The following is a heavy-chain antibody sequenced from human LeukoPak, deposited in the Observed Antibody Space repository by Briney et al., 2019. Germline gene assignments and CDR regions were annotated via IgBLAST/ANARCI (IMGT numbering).Heavy chain of an antibody. CDR1: RFTFSSYG. CDR3: ATRYYYGSGSLPSSFDP. CDR2: ISYDGSNK. J-gene: IGHJ5*02. V-gene: IGHV3-30*03. D-gene: IGHD3-10*01. Sequence: PGRSLRLSCAASRFTFSSYGMHWVRQAPGKGLEWVAVISYDGSNKYYADSVKGRFTISRDNSKNTLYLQMNSLRAEDTAVYYCATRYYYGSGSLPSSFDPWGQGTLVTVSS.